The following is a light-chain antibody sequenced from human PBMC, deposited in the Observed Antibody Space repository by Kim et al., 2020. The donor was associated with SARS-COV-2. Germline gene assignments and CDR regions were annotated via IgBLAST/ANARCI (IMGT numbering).Light chain of an antibody. J-gene: IGLJ3*02. CDR2: LNSDGSH. V-gene: IGLV4-69*01. Sequence: ASVKLTCTRRSGNSSNPIAWHQQQAEKGPRYLMTLNSDGSHSKGDGIPDRFSGSSSGAERYLTISGLQSDDEADYYCQTWGTGIWVFGGGTQLTVL. CDR1: SGNSSNP. CDR3: QTWGTGIWV.